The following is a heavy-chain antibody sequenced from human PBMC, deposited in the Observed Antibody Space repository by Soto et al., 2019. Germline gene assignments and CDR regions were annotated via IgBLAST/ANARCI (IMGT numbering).Heavy chain of an antibody. V-gene: IGHV4-59*01. CDR2: IFSRGTP. CDR3: AKRFGDYVGWFDP. D-gene: IGHD4-17*01. CDR1: GVSITDYH. Sequence: QVQLQESGPGLVKPSETLSLTCTVSGVSITDYHWSWIRQSPGRGLEWIGYIFSRGTPNYHPSLKRRVTISVDTSRNQFSLKLNSLTAADTAMYFCAKRFGDYVGWFDPWGQGALVIVSS. J-gene: IGHJ5*02.